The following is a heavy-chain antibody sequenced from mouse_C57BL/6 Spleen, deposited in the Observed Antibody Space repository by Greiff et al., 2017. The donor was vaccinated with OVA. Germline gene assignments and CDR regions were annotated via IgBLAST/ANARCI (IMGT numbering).Heavy chain of an antibody. J-gene: IGHJ4*01. D-gene: IGHD1-1*01. V-gene: IGHV14-2*01. CDR3: AYITVDTDY. CDR2: LDPEDGET. CDR1: GFNINDYY. Sequence: VQLQQSGAELVKPGASVKLSCTASGFNINDYYMHWVKQRTETGLEWIGRLDPEDGETKYAPKFQGTATITADPSSNTDNRQLNNQTSEYTAVYYGAYITVDTDYWGQGTTVTVAS.